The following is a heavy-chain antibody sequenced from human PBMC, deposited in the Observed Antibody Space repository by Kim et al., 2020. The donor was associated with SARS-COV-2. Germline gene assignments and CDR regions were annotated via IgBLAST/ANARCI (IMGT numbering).Heavy chain of an antibody. CDR3: ARGHSSSWYFSGGFDY. Sequence: SETLSLTCAVYGGSFSGYYWSWIRQPPGKGLEWIGEINHSGSTNYNPSLKSRVTISVDTSKNQFSLKLSSVTAADTAVYYCARGHSSSWYFSGGFDYWGQGTLVTVSS. V-gene: IGHV4-34*01. J-gene: IGHJ4*02. CDR1: GGSFSGYY. CDR2: INHSGST. D-gene: IGHD6-13*01.